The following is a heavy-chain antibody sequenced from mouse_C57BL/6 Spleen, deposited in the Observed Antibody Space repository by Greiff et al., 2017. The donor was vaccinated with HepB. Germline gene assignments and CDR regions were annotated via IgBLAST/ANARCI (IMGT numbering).Heavy chain of an antibody. CDR1: GYTFTSYW. D-gene: IGHD1-1*01. J-gene: IGHJ2*01. Sequence: LQQPGAELVKPGASVKMSCKASGYTFTSYWITWVKQRPGQGLEWIGDIYPGSGSTNYNEKFKSKATLTVDTSSSTAYMQLSSLTSEDSAVYYCAREVFITTAYYFDYWGQGTTLTVSS. CDR3: AREVFITTAYYFDY. CDR2: IYPGSGST. V-gene: IGHV1-55*01.